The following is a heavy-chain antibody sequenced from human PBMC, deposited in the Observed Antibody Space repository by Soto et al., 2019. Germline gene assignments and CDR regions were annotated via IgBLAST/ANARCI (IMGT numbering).Heavy chain of an antibody. CDR3: ARGGTMVRGVIADGMDV. V-gene: IGHV1-69*13. J-gene: IGHJ6*02. D-gene: IGHD3-10*01. CDR1: GCTFSSYA. Sequence: SVKVSCKASGCTFSSYAISCVRQAPGQVLEWMGGIIPIFGTANYAQKFQGRVTITADESTSTAYMELSSLRSEDTAVYYCARGGTMVRGVIADGMDVWGQGTTVTVSS. CDR2: IIPIFGTA.